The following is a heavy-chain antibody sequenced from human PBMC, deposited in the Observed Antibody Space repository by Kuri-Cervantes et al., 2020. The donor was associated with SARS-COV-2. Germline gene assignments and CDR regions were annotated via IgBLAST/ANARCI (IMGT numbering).Heavy chain of an antibody. Sequence: GESLKISCAASGFTFSGHWIHWVRQAQGKGLVWVSRINPDGSYTNNADSVKGRFTLSRDNAKNMLFLQMNSLRAEDTAVYYCVRDGDHWNFDYWGQGTLVTVSS. CDR2: INPDGSYT. V-gene: IGHV3-74*01. J-gene: IGHJ4*02. CDR1: GFTFSGHW. CDR3: VRDGDHWNFDY. D-gene: IGHD1-1*01.